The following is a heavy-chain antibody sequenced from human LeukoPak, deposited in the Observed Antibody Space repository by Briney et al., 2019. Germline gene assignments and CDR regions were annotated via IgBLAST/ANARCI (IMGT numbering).Heavy chain of an antibody. Sequence: ASVKVSCKASGYTFTVYYMHWVRQAPGQGLEWMGWTNPNSSGTNYAQKFQGRVTMTRDTSISTAYMELSRLRSDDTAVYYCVKGSLGGFVDYWGQGTLVTVSS. D-gene: IGHD1-26*01. CDR2: TNPNSSGT. CDR3: VKGSLGGFVDY. V-gene: IGHV1-2*02. J-gene: IGHJ4*02. CDR1: GYTFTVYY.